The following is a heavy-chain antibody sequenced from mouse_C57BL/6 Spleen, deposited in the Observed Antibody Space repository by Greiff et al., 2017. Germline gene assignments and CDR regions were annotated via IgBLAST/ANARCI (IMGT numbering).Heavy chain of an antibody. CDR2: INPSTGGT. D-gene: IGHD5-2*01. V-gene: IGHV1-42*01. CDR1: GYSFTGYY. J-gene: IGHJ3*01. CDR3: AREDLAWFAY. Sequence: VQLKESGPELVKPGASVKISCKASGYSFTGYYMNWVKQSPEKSLEWIGEINPSTGGTTYNQKFKAKATLTVDKSSSTAYMQLKSLTSEDSAVYYCAREDLAWFAYWGQGTLVTVSA.